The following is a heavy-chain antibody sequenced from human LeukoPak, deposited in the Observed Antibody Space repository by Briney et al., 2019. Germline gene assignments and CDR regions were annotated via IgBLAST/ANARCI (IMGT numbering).Heavy chain of an antibody. D-gene: IGHD6-6*01. CDR1: GYTFTSYG. V-gene: IGHV1-46*01. J-gene: IGHJ4*02. CDR3: ARDGHMTSALYYFDY. CDR2: IDPIGGRT. Sequence: ASVKVSCKASGYTFTSYGISWVRQAPGQGLEWMGIIDPIGGRTTYVQKFQGRVTMTRDTSTSTVYMELRSLRSEDTAVYYCARDGHMTSALYYFDYWGQGTLVTVSS.